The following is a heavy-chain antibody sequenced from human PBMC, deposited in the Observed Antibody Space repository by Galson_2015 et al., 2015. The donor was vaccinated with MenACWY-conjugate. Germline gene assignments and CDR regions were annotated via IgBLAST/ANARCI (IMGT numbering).Heavy chain of an antibody. CDR1: GGSISSSSYY. Sequence: ETLSLTCTVSGGSISSSSYYWGWIRQLPGKGLEWIGSIYYSGSTYYNPSLKSRVTISVDTSKNQFSLKLSSVTAADTAVYYCARDRIAVAGDNFDYWGQGTLATVSS. D-gene: IGHD6-19*01. CDR2: IYYSGST. J-gene: IGHJ4*02. CDR3: ARDRIAVAGDNFDY. V-gene: IGHV4-39*07.